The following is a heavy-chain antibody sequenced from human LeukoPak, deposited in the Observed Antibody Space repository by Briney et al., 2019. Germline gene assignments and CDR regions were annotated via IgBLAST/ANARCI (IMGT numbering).Heavy chain of an antibody. Sequence: GGSLRLSCVGSGFTFRSHAMSWVRQAPEKGLEFVSGIYENGGTTYYADSVKGRFSISRDNSKNTLDLQMNSLRVEDTAAYFCARGPRALYYFDSWGQGTLVTVSS. CDR2: IYENGGTT. CDR1: GFTFRSHA. J-gene: IGHJ4*02. D-gene: IGHD2-2*02. CDR3: ARGPRALYYFDS. V-gene: IGHV3-23*01.